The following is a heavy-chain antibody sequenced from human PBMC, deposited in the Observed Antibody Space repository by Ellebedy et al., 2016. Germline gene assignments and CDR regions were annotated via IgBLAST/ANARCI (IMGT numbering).Heavy chain of an antibody. Sequence: GGSLRLSCAASGFTFSSYSMNWVRQAPGKGLEWVSYISSSSSTIYYADSVKGRFTISRDNAKNSLYLQMNSLRAEDTAVYYCARGDTVMVTNYYYGMDVWGQGTTVTVSS. CDR3: ARGDTVMVTNYYYGMDV. J-gene: IGHJ6*02. V-gene: IGHV3-48*01. CDR2: ISSSSSTI. CDR1: GFTFSSYS. D-gene: IGHD5-18*01.